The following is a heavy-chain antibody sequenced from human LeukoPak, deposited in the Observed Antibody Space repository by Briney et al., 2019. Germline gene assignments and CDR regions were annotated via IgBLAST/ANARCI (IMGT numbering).Heavy chain of an antibody. CDR2: IYPGDSDT. CDR3: ARQCSLVERVPNFDY. J-gene: IGHJ4*02. Sequence: GESLKISCKGSGYSFTSYWIGWVRQMPGKGLEWMGIIYPGDSDTRYSPSFQGQVTISADKSISTAYLQWSSLKASDTAMYYCARQCSLVERVPNFDYWGQGTLVTVSS. D-gene: IGHD5-12*01. CDR1: GYSFTSYW. V-gene: IGHV5-51*01.